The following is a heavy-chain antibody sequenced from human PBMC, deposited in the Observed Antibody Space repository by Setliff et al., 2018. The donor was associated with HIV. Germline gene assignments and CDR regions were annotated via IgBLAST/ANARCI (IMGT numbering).Heavy chain of an antibody. V-gene: IGHV1-2*06. Sequence: ASVKVSCKASGYTFTGYYMHWVRQAPGQGLEWMGRINPNSGGTNYAQKFRGRMTLTKDKSTTTVYMELSSLRSDDTAVYYCARGGRVDESRGYYYPLMYWGQGTLVTVSS. J-gene: IGHJ4*02. CDR3: ARGGRVDESRGYYYPLMY. CDR2: INPNSGGT. CDR1: GYTFTGYY. D-gene: IGHD3-22*01.